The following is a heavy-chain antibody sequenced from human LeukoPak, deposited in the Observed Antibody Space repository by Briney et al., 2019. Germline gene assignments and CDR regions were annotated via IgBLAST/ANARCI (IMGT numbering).Heavy chain of an antibody. Sequence: SETLSLTCTVSGGSISSSSYYWGWIRQPPGKGLEWIGSIYYSGSTNYNPSLKSRVTISVDTSKNQFSLKLSSVIAADTAVYYCARGPNDYGDQTFLDFDYWGQGTLVTVSS. J-gene: IGHJ4*02. CDR2: IYYSGST. CDR1: GGSISSSSYY. CDR3: ARGPNDYGDQTFLDFDY. D-gene: IGHD4-17*01. V-gene: IGHV4-39*07.